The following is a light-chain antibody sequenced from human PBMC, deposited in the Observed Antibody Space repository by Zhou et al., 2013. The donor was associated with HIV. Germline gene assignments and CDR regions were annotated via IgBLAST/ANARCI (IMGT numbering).Light chain of an antibody. CDR1: QSINKW. Sequence: IQLTQSPSILSATVGDRVTITCRASQSINKWLAWYQVKPGKAPNLLIFKASSLESGVPPRFSGSGSGTDFTFTINSLQPEDIATYYCQQYDNVPPATFGGGTKVEIK. J-gene: IGKJ4*01. CDR3: QQYDNVPPAT. V-gene: IGKV1-5*03. CDR2: KAS.